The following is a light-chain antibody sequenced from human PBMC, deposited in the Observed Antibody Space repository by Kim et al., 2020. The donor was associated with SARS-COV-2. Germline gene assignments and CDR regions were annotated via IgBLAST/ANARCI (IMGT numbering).Light chain of an antibody. J-gene: IGKJ1*01. CDR2: AAS. CDR3: QQYGTSPQT. V-gene: IGKV3-20*01. Sequence: EIVLTQSPGTLSLSPGERATLSCRASQRISSGYLAWYQQRPGQAPRLLIYAASSRATGIPDRFSGSGSGTDFTLTISRLEPQDFAVYYCQQYGTSPQTFGQGTRVEIK. CDR1: QRISSGY.